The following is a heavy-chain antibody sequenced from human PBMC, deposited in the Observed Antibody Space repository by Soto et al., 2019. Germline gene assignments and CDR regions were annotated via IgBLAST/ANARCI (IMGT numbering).Heavy chain of an antibody. J-gene: IGHJ4*02. CDR1: GYNFPSYG. D-gene: IGHD3-22*01. V-gene: IGHV1-18*01. CDR2: ISANNGDT. CDR3: ARDQVFGDSSGNLPGY. Sequence: ASVKVSCKASGYNFPSYGFSWVRQAPGQGLEWMGWISANNGDTNYAQKVQGRLTMTTDTSTTTAYMELRSLRSDDTAVYYCARDQVFGDSSGNLPGYWGQGTLVTV.